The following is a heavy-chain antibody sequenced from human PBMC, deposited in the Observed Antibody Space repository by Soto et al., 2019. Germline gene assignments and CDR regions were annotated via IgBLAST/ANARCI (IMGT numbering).Heavy chain of an antibody. D-gene: IGHD3-16*02. V-gene: IGHV3-23*01. CDR3: AKDRLRLGELSYY. Sequence: GGSLRLSCAASGFTFSSYAMSWVRQAPGKGLEWVSAISGSGGSTYYADSVKCRFTISRDNSKNTLYLQMNSLRAEDTAVYYCAKDRLRLGELSYYWGQGTLVTVSS. CDR2: ISGSGGST. CDR1: GFTFSSYA. J-gene: IGHJ4*02.